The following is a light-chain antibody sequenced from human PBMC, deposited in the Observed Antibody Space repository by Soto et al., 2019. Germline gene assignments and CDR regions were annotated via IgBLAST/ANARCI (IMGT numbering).Light chain of an antibody. Sequence: QSALTQPASVSGSPGQSITISCTYNLVSWYQHHPGKAPNLMIYEGNKRPSGVSNRFSGSKSGNTASLTISGLQAEDEADYYCCSYAGQRVVFGGGTKLTVL. J-gene: IGLJ2*01. CDR2: EGN. CDR1: NL. CDR3: CSYAGQRVV. V-gene: IGLV2-23*01.